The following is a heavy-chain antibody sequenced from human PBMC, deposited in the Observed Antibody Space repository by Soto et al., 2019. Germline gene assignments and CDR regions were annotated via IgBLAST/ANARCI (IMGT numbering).Heavy chain of an antibody. CDR1: GGTFSSYA. Sequence: QVQLVQSGAEVKKPGSSVKVSCKASGGTFSSYAISWVRQAPGQGLEWMGGIIPIFGTANYAQKFQGRVTITADKSTSTAYMELSSLRSEDTAVYYCARATGELGGGYDVGDAFDIWGQGTMVTVSA. D-gene: IGHD5-12*01. J-gene: IGHJ3*02. CDR2: IIPIFGTA. CDR3: ARATGELGGGYDVGDAFDI. V-gene: IGHV1-69*06.